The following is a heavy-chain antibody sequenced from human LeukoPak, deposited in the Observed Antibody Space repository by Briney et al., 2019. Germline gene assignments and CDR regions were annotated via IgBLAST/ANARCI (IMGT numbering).Heavy chain of an antibody. CDR3: ARVGYSNSYDY. D-gene: IGHD4-11*01. CDR1: GYTFTGYY. V-gene: IGHV1-8*03. CDR2: MNPNTGNA. Sequence: GASVKVSCKASGYTFTGYYMHWVRQATVQGLEWMGWMNPNTGNAGYAQKFQDRVTITWDASISTAYMDLSSLRSEDTAVYYCARVGYSNSYDYWGQGTLVTVSS. J-gene: IGHJ4*02.